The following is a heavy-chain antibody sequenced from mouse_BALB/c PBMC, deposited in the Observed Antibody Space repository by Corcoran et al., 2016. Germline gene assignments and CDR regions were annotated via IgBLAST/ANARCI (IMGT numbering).Heavy chain of an antibody. CDR1: GFNIKDTY. CDR3: ARGLRLRLDY. V-gene: IGHV14-3*02. D-gene: IGHD1-2*01. J-gene: IGHJ2*01. CDR2: IDPANGNT. Sequence: EVQLQQSGAELVKPGASVKLSCTASGFNIKDTYMHWVKQRPEQGLEWSGRIDPANGNTKYDPKFQGKATITADTSSNTAYLQLSSLTSEDTAVYYCARGLRLRLDYWGQGTTLTVSS.